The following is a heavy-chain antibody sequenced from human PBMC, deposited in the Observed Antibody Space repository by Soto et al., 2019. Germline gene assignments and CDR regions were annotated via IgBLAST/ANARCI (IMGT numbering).Heavy chain of an antibody. CDR3: SKYKGRYISSWPXXXNXFDP. Sequence: GGSLRLSCAASGFTFSSYAMSWVRQAPGKGLEWVSAISGSGGSTYYADSVKGRFTISRDNSKNTLYLQMNSLRAEDTAVYYCSKYKGRYISSWPXXXNXFDPWGQGTLVTXSS. CDR1: GFTFSSYA. CDR2: ISGSGGST. J-gene: IGHJ5*02. V-gene: IGHV3-23*01. D-gene: IGHD6-13*01.